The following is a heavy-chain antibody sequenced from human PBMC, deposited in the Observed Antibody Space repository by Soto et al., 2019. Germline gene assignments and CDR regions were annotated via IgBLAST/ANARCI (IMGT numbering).Heavy chain of an antibody. CDR1: GWSFSGYY. Sequence: SETLSLTCAVYGWSFSGYYWSWIRQPPGKGLEWIGEVNHSGSTNYNPSLKSRVAISVDTSKNQFSLKLSSVTAADTAVYYCARGRVTMVRGVIPSYNWYDPWGQGTLVTVSS. D-gene: IGHD3-10*01. CDR3: ARGRVTMVRGVIPSYNWYDP. J-gene: IGHJ5*02. CDR2: VNHSGST. V-gene: IGHV4-34*01.